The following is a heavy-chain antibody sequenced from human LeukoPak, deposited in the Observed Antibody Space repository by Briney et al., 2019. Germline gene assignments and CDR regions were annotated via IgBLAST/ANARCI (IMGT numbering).Heavy chain of an antibody. D-gene: IGHD3-22*01. V-gene: IGHV3-11*01. CDR1: GFTFSDYY. CDR2: ISSSGSTI. CDR3: ARLGPYDSSGYYYAGADY. J-gene: IGHJ4*02. Sequence: GGSLRLSCAASGFTFSDYYMSWIRQAPGKGLEWVSYISSSGSTIYYADSVKGRFTISRDNAKNSLYLQMNSLRAEDTAVYYCARLGPYDSSGYYYAGADYWGQGTLVTVSS.